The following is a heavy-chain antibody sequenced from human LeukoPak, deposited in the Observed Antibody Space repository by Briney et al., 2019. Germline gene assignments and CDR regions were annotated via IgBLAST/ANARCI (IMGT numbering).Heavy chain of an antibody. V-gene: IGHV3-74*01. Sequence: GGSLRLSCAASGFTFSSYSMNWVRQAPGKGLVWVSRINSDGSSTTYADSVKGRFTISRDNAKNTPYLQMNSLRADDTAVYYCARAPFSSGWMGPGYWGQGTLVTVSS. J-gene: IGHJ4*02. CDR3: ARAPFSSGWMGPGY. CDR2: INSDGSST. D-gene: IGHD6-19*01. CDR1: GFTFSSYS.